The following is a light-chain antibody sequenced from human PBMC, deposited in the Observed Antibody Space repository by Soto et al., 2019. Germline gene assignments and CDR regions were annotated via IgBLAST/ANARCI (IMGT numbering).Light chain of an antibody. V-gene: IGLV2-18*02. J-gene: IGLJ2*01. CDR1: SSDVGSYNR. Sequence: QSPLTQPPSVSGSPGQSVTISCTGTSSDVGSYNRVSWYQQPPVTAPKLMIYEVSNRPSGVPDRFCGSKSGNTASLTISGLQAEDEADSYCSSYTSSSTLVFGGGTMVTVL. CDR2: EVS. CDR3: SSYTSSSTLV.